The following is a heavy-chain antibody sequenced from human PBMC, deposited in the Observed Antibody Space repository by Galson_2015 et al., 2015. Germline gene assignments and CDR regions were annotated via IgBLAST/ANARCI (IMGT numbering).Heavy chain of an antibody. J-gene: IGHJ3*02. D-gene: IGHD6-13*01. V-gene: IGHV5-10-1*01. CDR3: ATTRIAAAGTSAFDI. CDR1: GYSFTSYW. CDR2: IDPSDSYT. Sequence: QSGAEVKKPGESLRISCKGSGYSFTSYWISWVRQMPGKGLEWMGRIDPSDSYTNYSPSFQGHVTISADKSISTAYPQWSSLKASDTAMYYCATTRIAAAGTSAFDIWGQGTMVTVSS.